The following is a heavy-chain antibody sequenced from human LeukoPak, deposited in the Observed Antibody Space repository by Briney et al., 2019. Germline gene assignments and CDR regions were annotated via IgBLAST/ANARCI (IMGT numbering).Heavy chain of an antibody. Sequence: GGSLRLSCAASGFTFSSYSMNWVRQAPGKGLEWVSSISSSSSYIYYADSVKGRFTISRDNAKNSLYLQMNSLRAEDTAVYYCARESVTMVRGVIITMFGGSDYWGQGTLVTVSS. J-gene: IGHJ4*02. CDR1: GFTFSSYS. D-gene: IGHD3-10*01. V-gene: IGHV3-21*01. CDR3: ARESVTMVRGVIITMFGGSDY. CDR2: ISSSSSYI.